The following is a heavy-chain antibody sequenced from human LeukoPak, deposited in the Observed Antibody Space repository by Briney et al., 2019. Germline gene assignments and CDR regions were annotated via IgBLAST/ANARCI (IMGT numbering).Heavy chain of an antibody. V-gene: IGHV1-69*04. D-gene: IGHD4-17*01. CDR2: IIPILGIA. CDR3: ARTGDGADDY. Sequence: ASVKVSCKTSGGTFSSYAISWVRQAPGQGLEWMGRIIPILGIANYARKFQGRVTITADKSTSTAYMELSSLRSEDTAVYYCARTGDGADDYWGQGTLVTVSS. CDR1: GGTFSSYA. J-gene: IGHJ4*02.